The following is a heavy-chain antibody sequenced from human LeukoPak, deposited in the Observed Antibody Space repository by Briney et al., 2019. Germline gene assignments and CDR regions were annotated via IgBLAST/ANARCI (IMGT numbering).Heavy chain of an antibody. J-gene: IGHJ1*01. CDR1: GFTFSSYA. V-gene: IGHV3-23*01. Sequence: GGSLRLSCAASGFTFSSYAMSWVRQAPGKALEWVSAISGSGGSTYYAAPVKGRFTISRDNSTNPLYLQMYSLRAEDTAVYYCAKQSGYSEYFQHWGQGTLVTVSS. CDR3: AKQSGYSEYFQH. CDR2: ISGSGGST. D-gene: IGHD3-22*01.